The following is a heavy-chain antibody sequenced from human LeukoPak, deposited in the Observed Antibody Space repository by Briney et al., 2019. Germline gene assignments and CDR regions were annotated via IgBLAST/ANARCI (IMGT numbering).Heavy chain of an antibody. CDR2: IRYDGSNK. Sequence: HPGGSLRLSCAASGFTFSSYGMHRVRQAPGKGLEWVAFIRYDGSNKYYADSVKGRFTISRDNSKNTLYLQMNSLRAEDTAVYYCSKGARYYDSSGYTHYYYYYMDVWGKGTTVTVSS. V-gene: IGHV3-30*02. CDR3: SKGARYYDSSGYTHYYYYYMDV. D-gene: IGHD3-22*01. CDR1: GFTFSSYG. J-gene: IGHJ6*03.